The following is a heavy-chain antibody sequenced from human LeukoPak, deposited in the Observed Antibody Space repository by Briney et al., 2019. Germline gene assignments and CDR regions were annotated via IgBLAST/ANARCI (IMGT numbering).Heavy chain of an antibody. J-gene: IGHJ6*03. V-gene: IGHV4-59*01. CDR1: GGSISSYY. Sequence: NPSETLSLTCTVSGGSISSYYWSWIRQPPGKGLEWIGYIYYSGSTNYNPSLKSRVTISVDTSKNQFSLKLSSVTAADTAVYYCARGQDSPPLYYYYYYMDVWGKGTTVTVSS. CDR2: IYYSGST. D-gene: IGHD2-15*01. CDR3: ARGQDSPPLYYYYYYMDV.